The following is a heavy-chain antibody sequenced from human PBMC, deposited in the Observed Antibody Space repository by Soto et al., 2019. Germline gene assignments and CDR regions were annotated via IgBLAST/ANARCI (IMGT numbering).Heavy chain of an antibody. CDR1: GFTFSSYA. Sequence: QVQLVESGGGVVQPGRSLRLSCAASGFTFSSYAMHWVRQAPGKGLEWVAVISYDGSNKYYADSVKGRFTISRDNSKNTLYLHMNSLRAEDTAVYYCAREWQCTNGVCLVSSYYYYYGMDVWGQGTTVTVSS. CDR3: AREWQCTNGVCLVSSYYYYYGMDV. CDR2: ISYDGSNK. D-gene: IGHD2-8*01. J-gene: IGHJ6*02. V-gene: IGHV3-30-3*01.